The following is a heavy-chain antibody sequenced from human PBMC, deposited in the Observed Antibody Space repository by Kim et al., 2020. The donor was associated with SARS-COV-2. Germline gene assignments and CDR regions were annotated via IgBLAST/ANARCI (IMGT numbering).Heavy chain of an antibody. CDR3: ARVLLLWGDFDY. CDR2: IYYSGST. CDR1: GGSISSGGYY. V-gene: IGHV4-31*03. D-gene: IGHD3-10*01. Sequence: SETLSLTCTVSGGSISSGGYYWSWIRQHPGKGLEWIGYIYYSGSTYYNPSLKSRVTISVDTSKNQFSLKLSSVTAADTAVYYCARVLLLWGDFDYWGQGTLVTVSS. J-gene: IGHJ4*02.